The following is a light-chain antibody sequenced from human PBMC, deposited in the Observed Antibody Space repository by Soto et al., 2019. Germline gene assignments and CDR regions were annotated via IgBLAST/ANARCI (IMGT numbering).Light chain of an antibody. J-gene: IGKJ4*01. V-gene: IGKV3-15*01. CDR2: DTS. Sequence: EVVMRQSPATLSVSPGDGATLSCRASHGICDTLAWYQHKPGQTPRLLIYDTSTRATGVPTRFSGSRSGAEFTLTINSLQSEDFAVYYCQPYNNLPLTFGGGTKVEIK. CDR3: QPYNNLPLT. CDR1: HGICDT.